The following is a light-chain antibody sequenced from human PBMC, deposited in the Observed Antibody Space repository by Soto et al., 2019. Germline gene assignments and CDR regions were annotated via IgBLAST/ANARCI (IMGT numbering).Light chain of an antibody. CDR1: QSVSSSY. V-gene: IGKV3-20*01. J-gene: IGKJ2*01. Sequence: EIALTQSPGTLSLSPGERATPSCRASQSVSSSYLAWYQQKPGQAPRLLIYGASSRATGIPDRFSGSGSGTDFTLTISRLEPEDFAVYYCQQYGGSPLYTFGQGTKLEIK. CDR2: GAS. CDR3: QQYGGSPLYT.